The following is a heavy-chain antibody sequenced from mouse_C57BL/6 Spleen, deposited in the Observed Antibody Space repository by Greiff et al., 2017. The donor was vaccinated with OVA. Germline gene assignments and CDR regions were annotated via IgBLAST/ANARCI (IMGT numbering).Heavy chain of an antibody. CDR2: IWRGGST. J-gene: IGHJ4*01. D-gene: IGHD3-3*01. CDR1: GFSLTSYG. V-gene: IGHV2-5*01. Sequence: VQRVESGPGLVQPSQSLSITCTVSGFSLTSYGVHWVRQSPGKGLEWLGVIWRGGSTDYNAAFMSRLSITKDNSKSQVFFKMNSVQADDTAIYSCAKNGGTGAMDYWGQGTSDTVSS. CDR3: AKNGGTGAMDY.